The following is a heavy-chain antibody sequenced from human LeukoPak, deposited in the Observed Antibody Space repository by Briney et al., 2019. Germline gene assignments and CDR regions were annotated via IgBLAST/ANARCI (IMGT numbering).Heavy chain of an antibody. CDR3: ARDDGILSGSYEGAFDI. CDR1: GYTFTGYY. D-gene: IGHD1-26*01. Sequence: GASVKVPCKASGYTFTGYYMHWVRQAPGQGLEWMGWINPNSGGTNYAQKFQGRVTMTRDTSISTAYMELSRLRSDDTAVYYCARDDGILSGSYEGAFDIWGQGTMVTVSS. CDR2: INPNSGGT. J-gene: IGHJ3*02. V-gene: IGHV1-2*02.